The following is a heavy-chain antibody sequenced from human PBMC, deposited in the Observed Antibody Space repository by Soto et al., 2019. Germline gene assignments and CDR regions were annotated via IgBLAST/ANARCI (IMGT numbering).Heavy chain of an antibody. CDR3: ATDRYLEWYYYGMDV. CDR1: GYTLTSHC. V-gene: IGHV1-18*01. J-gene: IGHJ6*04. Sequence: GAPVKVPGKASGYTLTSHCISWVRQAPGQGLEWMGWISAYNGNTNYAQKLQGRVTMTTDTSTSTAYMELRSLRSDDTAVYYCATDRYLEWYYYGMDVWGKGTTDTVSS. CDR2: ISAYNGNT. D-gene: IGHD3-3*01.